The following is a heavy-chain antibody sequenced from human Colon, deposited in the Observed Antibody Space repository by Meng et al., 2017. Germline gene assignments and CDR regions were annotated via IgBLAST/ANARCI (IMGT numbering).Heavy chain of an antibody. D-gene: IGHD1-14*01. CDR3: ARDHGTGLDH. Sequence: QVQGGGSGGGLVKPGGSLRLACAASGFTFRDYYMTWIRQAPGKGLEWVSHISSSGKIIDYADSVKGRFTISRDNANNSLYLQMDSLTADDTAVYYCARDHGTGLDHWGQGALVTGSS. CDR2: ISSSGKII. CDR1: GFTFRDYY. J-gene: IGHJ4*02. V-gene: IGHV3-11*01.